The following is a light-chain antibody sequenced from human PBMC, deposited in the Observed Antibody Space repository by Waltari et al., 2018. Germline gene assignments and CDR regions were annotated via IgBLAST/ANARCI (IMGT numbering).Light chain of an antibody. J-gene: IGLJ2*01. Sequence: QSALTQPASVSGSPGQSITISCSGLGSAAGASESVSWHQHHPDKAPQVIIYDVTHRPSGVSDRFSASKSANKASLTISRLQPEDEADYYCSSQTLDGLVLFGGGTRLTVL. CDR1: GSAAGASES. CDR3: SSQTLDGLVL. CDR2: DVT. V-gene: IGLV2-14*03.